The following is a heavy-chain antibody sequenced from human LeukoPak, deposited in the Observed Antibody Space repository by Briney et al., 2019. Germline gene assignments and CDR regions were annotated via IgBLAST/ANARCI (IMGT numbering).Heavy chain of an antibody. CDR2: ISSNGGST. CDR1: GFTFSSYA. CDR3: VKGCSSTSCYFDS. V-gene: IGHV3-64D*06. D-gene: IGHD2-2*01. Sequence: PGGSLRLSCSASGFTFSSYAMHWVRQAPGKGLEYVSAISSNGGSTYYADSVKGRFTISRDNSKNTLYLQMSSLRAVDTAVYYCVKGCSSTSCYFDSWGQGTLVIVSS. J-gene: IGHJ4*02.